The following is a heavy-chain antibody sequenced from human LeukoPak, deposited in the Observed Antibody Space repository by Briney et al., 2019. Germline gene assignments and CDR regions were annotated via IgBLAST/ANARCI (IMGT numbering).Heavy chain of an antibody. CDR3: ARDWSAYYYDSSGHYYYYYYYMDV. Sequence: SVKVSCKASGYTFSGYYLYWVRHAPGQGLEWMGGIIPIFGTANYAQKFQGRVTITADKSTSTAHMELSSLRSEDTAVYYCARDWSAYYYDSSGHYYYYYYYMDVWGKGTTVTISS. CDR1: GYTFSGYY. D-gene: IGHD3-22*01. CDR2: IIPIFGTA. V-gene: IGHV1-69*06. J-gene: IGHJ6*03.